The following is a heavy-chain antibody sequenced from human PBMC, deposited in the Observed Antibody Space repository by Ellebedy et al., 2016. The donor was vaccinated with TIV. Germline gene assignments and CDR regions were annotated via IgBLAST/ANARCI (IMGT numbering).Heavy chain of an antibody. D-gene: IGHD2-2*01. Sequence: GESLKISCAASGLTFSNFWMIWVRQAPGKGLEWVANINQDGSAGYYVDSVKGRFTISRDNAKNSMYLQMKSLRAEDTDLYYCAGPAALVTKAFDYWGQGTLVTVSS. CDR1: GLTFSNFW. V-gene: IGHV3-7*01. CDR3: AGPAALVTKAFDY. J-gene: IGHJ4*02. CDR2: INQDGSAG.